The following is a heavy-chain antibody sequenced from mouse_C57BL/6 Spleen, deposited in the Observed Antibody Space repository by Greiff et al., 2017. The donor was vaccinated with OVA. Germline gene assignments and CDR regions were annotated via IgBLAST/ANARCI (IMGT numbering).Heavy chain of an antibody. V-gene: IGHV1-26*01. J-gene: IGHJ2*01. CDR3: ARYDYDRGVFDY. Sequence: EVQLQQSGPELVKPGASVKISCKASGYTFTDYYMNWVKQSHGKSLEWIGDINPNNGGTSYNQKFKGKATLTVDKSSSTAYMELRSLTSEDSAVYYCARYDYDRGVFDYWGQGTTLTVSS. D-gene: IGHD2-4*01. CDR2: INPNNGGT. CDR1: GYTFTDYY.